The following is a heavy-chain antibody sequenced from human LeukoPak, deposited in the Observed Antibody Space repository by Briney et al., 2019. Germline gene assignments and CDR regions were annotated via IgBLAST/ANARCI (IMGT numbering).Heavy chain of an antibody. D-gene: IGHD1-1*01. CDR3: ARVGNDFDP. J-gene: IGHJ5*02. CDR2: ISASGAYT. CDR1: GFTFSNYA. V-gene: IGHV3-23*01. Sequence: GGSLRLSCAASGFTFSNYAMGWVRQAPGKGLEWVSTISASGAYTYYTDSVKGRFTISRDNSKNTLYLQMNSLRADDTAVYYCARVGNDFDPWGQGTLVTVSS.